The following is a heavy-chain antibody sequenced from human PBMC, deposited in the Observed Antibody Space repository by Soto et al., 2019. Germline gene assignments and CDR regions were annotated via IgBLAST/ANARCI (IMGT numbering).Heavy chain of an antibody. Sequence: GGSLRLSCAASGFTFNTHPLYWVRQAPGKGLQWVSVITGGGTSIYYAASVKGRFSIARDKSSNTLVLHMSSLRAEDTALYYCAKHQYSFAHYIDHWGQGTQVTVSS. CDR3: AKHQYSFAHYIDH. D-gene: IGHD5-12*01. J-gene: IGHJ4*02. V-gene: IGHV3-23*01. CDR2: ITGGGTSI. CDR1: GFTFNTHP.